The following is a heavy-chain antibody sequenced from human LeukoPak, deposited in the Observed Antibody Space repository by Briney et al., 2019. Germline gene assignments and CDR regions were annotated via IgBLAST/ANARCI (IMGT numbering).Heavy chain of an antibody. CDR2: VYYSGST. CDR1: GGSISSSSYY. J-gene: IGHJ3*02. CDR3: ARGEEYSSSWYDAFDI. Sequence: SETLSLTCTVSGGSISSSSYYWGWIRQPPGKGLEWIGSVYYSGSTYYNPSLKSRVTISADTSKNQFSLKLSSVSAADTAVYYCARGEEYSSSWYDAFDIWGQGTMVTVSS. V-gene: IGHV4-39*07. D-gene: IGHD6-13*01.